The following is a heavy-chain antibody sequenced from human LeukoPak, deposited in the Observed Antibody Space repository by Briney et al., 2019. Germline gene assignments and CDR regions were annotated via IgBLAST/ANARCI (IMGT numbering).Heavy chain of an antibody. Sequence: ASVKVSCKTSGYTFTSYDINWVRQATGQGLEWVGRMNPNSGNTVYAQKFQGRITMTRNTSIRTAYMELSRLRSDDTAVYYCARQRYFDWLLDYWGQGTLVTVSS. CDR2: MNPNSGNT. D-gene: IGHD3-9*01. CDR3: ARQRYFDWLLDY. CDR1: GYTFTSYD. V-gene: IGHV1-8*01. J-gene: IGHJ4*02.